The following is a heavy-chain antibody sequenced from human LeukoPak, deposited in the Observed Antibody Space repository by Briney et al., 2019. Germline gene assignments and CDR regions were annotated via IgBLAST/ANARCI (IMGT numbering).Heavy chain of an antibody. D-gene: IGHD6-13*01. CDR3: ARGAFRYSSSWFYFDY. V-gene: IGHV4-39*07. Sequence: SETLSLTCTVSGDSISSSSYFWGWIRQPPGKGLEWIGSIHYGGGTYYNPSLKSRVTISVDTSKNQFSLKVNSVTAADTAVYYCARGAFRYSSSWFYFDYWGQGTLVTVSS. CDR2: IHYGGGT. J-gene: IGHJ4*02. CDR1: GDSISSSSYF.